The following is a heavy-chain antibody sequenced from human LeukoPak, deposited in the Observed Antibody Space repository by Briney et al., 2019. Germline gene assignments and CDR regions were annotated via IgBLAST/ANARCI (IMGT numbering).Heavy chain of an antibody. CDR3: AKVNYGDRYYYYGMDV. CDR2: ISGSGGST. D-gene: IGHD4-17*01. CDR1: GFTFSSYA. J-gene: IGHJ6*02. V-gene: IGHV3-23*01. Sequence: GGSLRLSCAASGFTFSSYAMSWVRQAPGKGLEWVSAISGSGGSTYYADSVKGRFTISRDNSKNTLYLQMNSLRAEDTAVYYCAKVNYGDRYYYYGMDVWGQGTTVTVSS.